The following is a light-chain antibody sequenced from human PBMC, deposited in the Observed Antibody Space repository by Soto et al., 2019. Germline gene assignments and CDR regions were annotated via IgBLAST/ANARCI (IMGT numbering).Light chain of an antibody. CDR1: QIVVSNSKNRNH. V-gene: IGKV4-1*01. J-gene: IGKJ4*01. CDR3: HQYFRSPLT. CDR2: WAT. Sequence: DIVMTQSPGSLAVSLGERATXNXXSXQIVVSNSKNRNHLSWYQQKPGQPPKLLIYWATTRESGVPDRFSGSGSGTDFTLTVSGLQAEDVAIYYCHQYFRSPLTFGGGTKVDIK.